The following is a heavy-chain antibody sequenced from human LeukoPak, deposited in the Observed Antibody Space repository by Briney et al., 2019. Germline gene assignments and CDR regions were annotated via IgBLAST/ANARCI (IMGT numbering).Heavy chain of an antibody. Sequence: SETLSLTCSVSGVSISSYYWIWLRQPPGKGLEGSGYIYYSGSTNYNPSLKSRITISVDTSKNRYSLKLSSVTAADTAVYYCARGPEDYFVYWGQGTLVTVPS. CDR1: GVSISSYY. J-gene: IGHJ4*02. CDR2: IYYSGST. V-gene: IGHV4-59*01. CDR3: ARGPEDYFVY.